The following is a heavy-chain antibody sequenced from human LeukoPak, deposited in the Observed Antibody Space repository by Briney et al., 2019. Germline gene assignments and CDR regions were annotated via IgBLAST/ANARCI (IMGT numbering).Heavy chain of an antibody. CDR2: INHSGST. Sequence: SGTLSLTCAVYGGSFSGYYWSWIRQPPGKGLEWIGEINHSGSTNYNPSLKSRVTISVDTSKNQFSLKLSSVTAADTAVYYCARAVRWSTMVRGVIIPRNSYYFDYWGQGTLVTVSS. J-gene: IGHJ4*02. CDR1: GGSFSGYY. CDR3: ARAVRWSTMVRGVIIPRNSYYFDY. D-gene: IGHD3-10*01. V-gene: IGHV4-34*01.